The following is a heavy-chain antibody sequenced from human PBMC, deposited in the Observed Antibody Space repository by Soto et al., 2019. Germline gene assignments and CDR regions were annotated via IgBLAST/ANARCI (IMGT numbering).Heavy chain of an antibody. CDR1: GGSISSGGYS. J-gene: IGHJ6*02. Sequence: SETLSRTCAVSGGSISSGGYSWSWIRQPPGKGLEWIGYIYHSGSTYYNPSLKSRVTISVDRSKNQFSLKLSSVTAADTAVYYCARAGITMVRGVIITPDGMDVWGQGTTVTVSS. CDR3: ARAGITMVRGVIITPDGMDV. V-gene: IGHV4-30-2*01. CDR2: IYHSGST. D-gene: IGHD3-10*01.